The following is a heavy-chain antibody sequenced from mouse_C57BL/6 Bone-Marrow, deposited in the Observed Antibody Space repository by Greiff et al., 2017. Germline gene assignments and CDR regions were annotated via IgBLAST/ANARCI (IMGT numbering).Heavy chain of an antibody. Sequence: VQLQQSGAELMKPGASVKLSCKATGYTFTGYWIEWVKQRPGHGLEWIGEILPGSGSTNYTEKFKGKATFTADTSSNTAYMQLSSLTTEDSAIYYCARSWRGSSYGYYAMDYWGQGTSVTVSS. D-gene: IGHD1-1*01. J-gene: IGHJ4*01. CDR2: ILPGSGST. V-gene: IGHV1-9*01. CDR3: ARSWRGSSYGYYAMDY. CDR1: GYTFTGYW.